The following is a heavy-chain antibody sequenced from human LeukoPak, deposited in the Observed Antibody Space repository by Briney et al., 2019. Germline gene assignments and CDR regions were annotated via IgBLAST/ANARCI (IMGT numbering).Heavy chain of an antibody. J-gene: IGHJ4*02. V-gene: IGHV3-30*18. D-gene: IGHD2-2*01. CDR3: AKDPREYCSSTSCSYFDY. Sequence: GGSLRLSCADSGFTFSDYDMHWVRQAPGKGLEWVAIISFDGSDKYYADSVTGRFTISRDNSKNTLYLQMNSLRAEDTAVYYCAKDPREYCSSTSCSYFDYWGQGTLVTVSS. CDR1: GFTFSDYD. CDR2: ISFDGSDK.